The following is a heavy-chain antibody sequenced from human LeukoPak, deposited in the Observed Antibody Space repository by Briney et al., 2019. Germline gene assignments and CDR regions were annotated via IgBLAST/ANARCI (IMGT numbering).Heavy chain of an antibody. V-gene: IGHV3-74*01. CDR1: GFTFISYW. J-gene: IGHJ4*02. Sequence: PGGSLILSCEASGFTFISYWMHWVRQAPGKGLVWVSRINSDGSSTSYADSVKGRFTISRDNAKSTLYLQMNSLRGEDTAVYYCARAAYMSSPDYWGQGTLVTVSS. CDR2: INSDGSST. D-gene: IGHD6-6*01. CDR3: ARAAYMSSPDY.